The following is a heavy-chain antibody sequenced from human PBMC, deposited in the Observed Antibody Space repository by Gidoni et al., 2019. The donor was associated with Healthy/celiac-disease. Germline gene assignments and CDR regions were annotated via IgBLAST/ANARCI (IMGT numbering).Heavy chain of an antibody. CDR1: GFTFSSYS. V-gene: IGHV3-21*01. CDR3: ARDLTVGIQPNYGMDV. D-gene: IGHD5-18*01. J-gene: IGHJ6*02. CDR2: ISSSSSYI. Sequence: EVQLVESGGGLVKPGGSLRLSCAASGFTFSSYSMNWVRQAPGKGLEWVSSISSSSSYIYYADSVKGRFTISRDNAKNSLYLQMNSLRAEDTAVYYCARDLTVGIQPNYGMDVWGQGTTVTVSS.